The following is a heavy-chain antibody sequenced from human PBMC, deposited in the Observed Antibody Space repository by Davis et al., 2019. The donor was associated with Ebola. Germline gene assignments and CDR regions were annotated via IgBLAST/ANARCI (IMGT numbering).Heavy chain of an antibody. D-gene: IGHD6-19*01. CDR3: ARWGGYSSGWDGATFDP. V-gene: IGHV4-4*02. J-gene: IGHJ5*02. CDR1: GGSISSSDW. Sequence: MPSETLSLTCAVSGGSISSSDWWSWVRQPPGKGLEWIGEIYHSGSTNYNPSLKSRVTISVDKSKNQFSLKLSSVTAADTAVYYCARWGGYSSGWDGATFDPWGQGTLVTVSS. CDR2: IYHSGST.